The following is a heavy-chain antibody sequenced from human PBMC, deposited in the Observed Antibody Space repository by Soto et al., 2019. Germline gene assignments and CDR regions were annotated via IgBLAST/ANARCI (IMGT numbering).Heavy chain of an antibody. Sequence: EVQLLESGGGLVQPGGSLRLSCVASGFSFGTYAMTWVRQVPGKGLEWVTTISGGFGSTFYADSVKGRFTISRDISKKMLFLHMNGLRGEDTGTYYCAKGAARDFDYWGRGTLVTVSS. V-gene: IGHV3-23*01. D-gene: IGHD1-26*01. CDR1: GFSFGTYA. CDR3: AKGAARDFDY. J-gene: IGHJ4*02. CDR2: ISGGFGST.